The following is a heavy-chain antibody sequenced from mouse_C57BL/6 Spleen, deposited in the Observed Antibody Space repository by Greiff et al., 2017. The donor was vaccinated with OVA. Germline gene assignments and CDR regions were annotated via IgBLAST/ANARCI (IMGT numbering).Heavy chain of an antibody. J-gene: IGHJ1*03. D-gene: IGHD2-4*01. CDR3: ARFTYDYVWYFDV. CDR2: IYPGSGST. Sequence: VQLQQPGAELVKPGASVKMSCKASGYTFTSYWITWVKQRPGQGLEWIGDIYPGSGSTNYNEKFKSKATLTVDTSSSTAYMQLSSLTSEDSAVYYCARFTYDYVWYFDVWGTGTTVTVSS. V-gene: IGHV1-55*01. CDR1: GYTFTSYW.